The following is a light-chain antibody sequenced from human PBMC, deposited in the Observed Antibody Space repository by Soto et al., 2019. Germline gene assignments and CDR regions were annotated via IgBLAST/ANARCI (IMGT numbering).Light chain of an antibody. J-gene: IGKJ5*01. CDR1: QSIISNY. CDR2: GAS. V-gene: IGKV3-20*01. Sequence: EIVLTQSPGNLSFSPGQRATLSCRASQSIISNYLAWYQQKPGQAPRLLIYGASIRATGIPDRFSGSGSGTDFTLTISRLEPEDFALYYCQQYGSSAPITFGQGTRLEIK. CDR3: QQYGSSAPIT.